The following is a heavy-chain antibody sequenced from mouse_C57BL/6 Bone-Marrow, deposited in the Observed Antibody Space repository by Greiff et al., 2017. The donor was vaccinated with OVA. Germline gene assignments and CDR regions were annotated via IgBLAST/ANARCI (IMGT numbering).Heavy chain of an antibody. Sequence: QVQLQQSGAELMQPGASVKLSCTATGYTFTGYWIEWVKQRPGHGLEWIGEILPGSGSTNYNEKFKGKATFTADTSSNTAYMQISSLTTEDSAIYYCARGRLKWLLLGDWFAYWGQGTLVTVSA. CDR1: GYTFTGYW. CDR3: ARGRLKWLLLGDWFAY. CDR2: ILPGSGST. J-gene: IGHJ3*01. D-gene: IGHD2-3*01. V-gene: IGHV1-9*01.